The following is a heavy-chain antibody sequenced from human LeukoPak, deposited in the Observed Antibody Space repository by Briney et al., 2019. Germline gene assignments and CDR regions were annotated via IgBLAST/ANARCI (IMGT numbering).Heavy chain of an antibody. Sequence: SETLSLTCTVSGGSISSYYWSWIRQPPGKGLEWIGYIYYSGSTNYNPSLKSRVTISVDTSKNQFSLKLSSVTAADTAVYYCARLNSDFWSGYIDYWGQGTLVTVSS. CDR1: GGSISSYY. CDR2: IYYSGST. CDR3: ARLNSDFWSGYIDY. V-gene: IGHV4-59*01. D-gene: IGHD3-3*01. J-gene: IGHJ4*02.